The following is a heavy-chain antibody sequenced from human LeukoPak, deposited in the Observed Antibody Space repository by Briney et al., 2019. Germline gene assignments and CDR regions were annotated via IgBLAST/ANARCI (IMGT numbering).Heavy chain of an antibody. J-gene: IGHJ5*02. CDR2: IYYSGST. CDR1: GGSIKSSPYY. V-gene: IGHV4-39*01. CDR3: ARLPDDYRGNSKLNWFDP. D-gene: IGHD4-23*01. Sequence: PSETLSLTCSVSGGSIKSSPYYWGWIRQPPGKGPEWIGSIYYSGSTFYNPSLRSRVTISVDTSKNQFSLKLTSVTAADSAMYYCARLPDDYRGNSKLNWFDPWGQGTLVTVSS.